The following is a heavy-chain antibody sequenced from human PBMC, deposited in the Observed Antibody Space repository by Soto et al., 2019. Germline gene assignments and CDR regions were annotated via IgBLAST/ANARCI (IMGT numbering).Heavy chain of an antibody. V-gene: IGHV4-31*03. J-gene: IGHJ4*02. CDR2: IYYSGST. CDR1: GGSISSGGYY. Sequence: QVKLRKSSPGLVKSSQTRSLTCTVSGGSISSGGYYWNWIRQHPGKGLEGIGYIYYSGSTYYNPSLKSRVTISVDTSKNQFSLKLSSVTAADTAVYCGAIEPLTWGQGTLVTVSS. CDR3: AIEPLT.